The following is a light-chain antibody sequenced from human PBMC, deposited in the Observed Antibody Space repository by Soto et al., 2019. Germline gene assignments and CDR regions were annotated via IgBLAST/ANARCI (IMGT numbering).Light chain of an antibody. CDR1: QSVSSN. CDR2: GAS. CDR3: QQYNNWPLI. Sequence: EIVMTQSPATLSVSPGERATLSCRASQSVSSNLAWYQQKPGQAPRLLIYGASTRATGIPARFSGSGSGTEFTLTISSLQSEDFAVYYRQQYNNWPLIFGGGTKVDI. V-gene: IGKV3-15*01. J-gene: IGKJ4*01.